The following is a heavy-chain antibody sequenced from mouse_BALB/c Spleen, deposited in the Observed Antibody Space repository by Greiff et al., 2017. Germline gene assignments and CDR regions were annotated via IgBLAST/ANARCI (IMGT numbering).Heavy chain of an antibody. J-gene: IGHJ4*01. D-gene: IGHD2-2*01. Sequence: EVQLQESGGGLVKPGGSLKLSCAASGFTFSSYAMSWVRQTPEKRLEWVASISSGGSTYYPDSVKGRFTISRDNARNILYLQMSSLRSEDTAMYYCARGYGYPYAMDYWGQGTSVTVSS. V-gene: IGHV5-6-5*01. CDR1: GFTFSSYA. CDR3: ARGYGYPYAMDY. CDR2: ISSGGST.